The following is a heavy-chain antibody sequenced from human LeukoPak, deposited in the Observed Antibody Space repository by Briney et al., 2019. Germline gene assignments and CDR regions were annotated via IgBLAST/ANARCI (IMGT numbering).Heavy chain of an antibody. D-gene: IGHD2-2*01. Sequence: QSGGSLRLPCAASGFTFSSYEMNWVRQAPGKGLECVSYISSSGSTMYCADSVKGRFTISRDNAKNSLYLQMNSLRAEDTAVYYCARDFHCSSTACYAPDAFDIWGQGTLVTVSS. V-gene: IGHV3-48*03. CDR1: GFTFSSYE. CDR3: ARDFHCSSTACYAPDAFDI. CDR2: ISSSGSTM. J-gene: IGHJ3*02.